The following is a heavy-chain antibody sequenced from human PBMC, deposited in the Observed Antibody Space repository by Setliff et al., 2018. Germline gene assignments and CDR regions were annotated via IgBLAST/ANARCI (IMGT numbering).Heavy chain of an antibody. D-gene: IGHD6-13*01. V-gene: IGHV1-69*13. CDR1: GGTFSRYA. Sequence: GASVKVSCKASGGTFSRYAISWVRQAPGQGLEWMGGIIPIFGTANYAQKFQGRVTITADESTSTVYMELSSLRSEDTAVYYCATVEAITIAAAGTTIFDYWGQGTLVTVS. CDR2: IIPIFGTA. J-gene: IGHJ4*02. CDR3: ATVEAITIAAAGTTIFDY.